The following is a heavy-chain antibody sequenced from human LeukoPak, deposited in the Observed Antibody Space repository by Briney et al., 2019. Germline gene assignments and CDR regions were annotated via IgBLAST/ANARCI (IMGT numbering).Heavy chain of an antibody. Sequence: PSETLPLTCTVSGDSISTYYWSWIRQPPGKGLEWIAYINHKGSTTSNPSLRSRVTISVDTSRNQFSLKLSSVTAADTAVYYCARSRSGYSYDHAAFEIWGQGTMVTVSS. CDR3: ARSRSGYSYDHAAFEI. D-gene: IGHD5-18*01. J-gene: IGHJ3*02. V-gene: IGHV4-59*01. CDR2: INHKGST. CDR1: GDSISTYY.